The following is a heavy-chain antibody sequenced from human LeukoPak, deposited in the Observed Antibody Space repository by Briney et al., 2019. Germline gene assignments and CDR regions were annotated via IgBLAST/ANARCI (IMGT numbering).Heavy chain of an antibody. CDR2: INSDGSST. CDR3: ASGPSSGYHYTLGS. V-gene: IGHV3-74*01. CDR1: GFTFSSYW. J-gene: IGHJ5*02. D-gene: IGHD3-22*01. Sequence: GGSLRLSCAASGFTFSSYWMHWVRQAPGKGLVWVSRINSDGSSTTYADSVKGRITISRDNAKNTLYLQMNSLRAEDTAVYYCASGPSSGYHYTLGSWGQGTLVTVSS.